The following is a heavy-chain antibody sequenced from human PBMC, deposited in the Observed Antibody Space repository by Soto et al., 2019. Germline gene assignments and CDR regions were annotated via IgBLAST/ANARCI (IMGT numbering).Heavy chain of an antibody. D-gene: IGHD1-20*01. Sequence: LRLSCAASGFTFSSYAMSWVRQAPGKGLEWVSAISGSGGSTYYADSVKGRFTISRDNSKNTLYLQMNSLRAEDTAVYYCAKVGGNWKRLYYFDYWGQGTLVTVSS. CDR1: GFTFSSYA. J-gene: IGHJ4*02. CDR3: AKVGGNWKRLYYFDY. CDR2: ISGSGGST. V-gene: IGHV3-23*01.